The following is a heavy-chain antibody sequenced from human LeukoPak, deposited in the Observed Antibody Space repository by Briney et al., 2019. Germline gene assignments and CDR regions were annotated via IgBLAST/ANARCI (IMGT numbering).Heavy chain of an antibody. J-gene: IGHJ4*02. CDR1: GYSISSGYF. Sequence: SETLSLTCTVSGYSISSGYFWGWIRQPPGKGLEWLGSIYHSGSTYYNPSLKSRVTISVDTSKNQFSLQLSSVTAADTAVYSCARGGVYSSGWGKRGYFDFWGQGTLVTVSS. V-gene: IGHV4-38-2*02. CDR3: ARGGVYSSGWGKRGYFDF. D-gene: IGHD6-19*01. CDR2: IYHSGST.